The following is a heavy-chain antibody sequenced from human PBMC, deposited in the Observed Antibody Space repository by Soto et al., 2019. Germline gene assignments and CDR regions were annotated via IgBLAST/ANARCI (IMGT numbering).Heavy chain of an antibody. Sequence: GGSLRLSCAASGFTFSRSAMSWVRQAPGRGLECFSTISGSGGTPYYADSVKGRFTISRDNSKNTLYLVLNSLRAEDTAVYYCAMGLAAAGTLDYWGQGTLVTVSS. V-gene: IGHV3-23*01. CDR2: ISGSGGTP. J-gene: IGHJ4*02. CDR3: AMGLAAAGTLDY. CDR1: GFTFSRSA. D-gene: IGHD6-13*01.